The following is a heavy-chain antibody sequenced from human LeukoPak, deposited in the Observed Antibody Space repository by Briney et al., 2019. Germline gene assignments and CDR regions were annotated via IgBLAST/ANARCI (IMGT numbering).Heavy chain of an antibody. CDR3: ARHSRYCSGGSCYFGY. CDR2: ICYSGST. D-gene: IGHD2-15*01. CDR1: GGSISSSSYY. J-gene: IGHJ4*02. Sequence: PSETLSLTCTVSGGSISSSSYYWGWIRQPPGKGPEWIGSICYSGSTYYNPSLKSRVTISVDTSKNQFSLKLSSVTAADTAVYYCARHSRYCSGGSCYFGYWGQGTLVTVSS. V-gene: IGHV4-39*01.